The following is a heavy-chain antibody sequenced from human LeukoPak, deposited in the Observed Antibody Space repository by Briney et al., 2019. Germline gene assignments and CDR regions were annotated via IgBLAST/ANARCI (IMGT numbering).Heavy chain of an antibody. J-gene: IGHJ3*02. CDR2: INHSGST. V-gene: IGHV4-34*01. Sequence: SETLSLTCAVYGGSFSGYYWSWIRQPPGKGLEWIGEINHSGSTNYNPSLKSRVTISVDTSKNQSSLKLSSVTAADTAVYYCARGPSGYCSSTSCYLGWRAFDIWGQGTMVTVSS. D-gene: IGHD2-2*01. CDR3: ARGPSGYCSSTSCYLGWRAFDI. CDR1: GGSFSGYY.